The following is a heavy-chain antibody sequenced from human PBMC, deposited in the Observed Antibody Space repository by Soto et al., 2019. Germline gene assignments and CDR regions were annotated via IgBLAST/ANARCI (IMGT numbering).Heavy chain of an antibody. V-gene: IGHV3-21*01. CDR2: ISPSSSYI. Sequence: EVQLVESGGGLVKPGGSLRLSCEASGFPLSSYTMNWVRQAPGKGLEWVSSISPSSSYIYYADSLRGRFTISRDSAKNSLYLQMNILRAEDTAVYYCARTFYGLDAFDVWGQGTMVTVSS. J-gene: IGHJ3*01. D-gene: IGHD4-17*01. CDR3: ARTFYGLDAFDV. CDR1: GFPLSSYT.